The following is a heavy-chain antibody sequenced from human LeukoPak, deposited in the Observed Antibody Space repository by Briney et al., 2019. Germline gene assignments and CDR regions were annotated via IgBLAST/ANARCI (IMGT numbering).Heavy chain of an antibody. D-gene: IGHD3-22*01. CDR2: INPSGGST. J-gene: IGHJ4*02. CDR1: GYTFTSYY. V-gene: IGHV1-46*01. CDR3: ARDGLYDSSGYYYYYFDY. Sequence: GASVKVSCKASGYTFTSYYMHWVRQAPGQGLEWMGIINPSGGSTSYAQKFQGRVTMTRDTSTSTVYMELSSLRSEDTAVYYCARDGLYDSSGYYYYYFDYWGQGTLVTVSP.